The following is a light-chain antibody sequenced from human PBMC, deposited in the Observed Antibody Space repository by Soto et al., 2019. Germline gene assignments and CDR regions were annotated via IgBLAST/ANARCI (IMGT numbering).Light chain of an antibody. Sequence: EIVLTQSPGTLSLSPGERATLSCRASRSVSSSYLAWYQQKPGQAPRLLIYGASSRATGIPDRFSGSGSGTDFTLTISRLEPEDFAVYYCLQYGSSGTFGGGTKVDIK. CDR1: RSVSSSY. CDR2: GAS. V-gene: IGKV3-20*01. CDR3: LQYGSSGT. J-gene: IGKJ4*01.